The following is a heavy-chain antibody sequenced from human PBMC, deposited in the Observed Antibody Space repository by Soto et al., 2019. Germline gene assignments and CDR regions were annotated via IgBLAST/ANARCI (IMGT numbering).Heavy chain of an antibody. Sequence: EVQLVESGGGLVKPGGSLRLSCAASGFTFSSYSMNWVRQAPGKGLEWVSSISSSSSYIYYADSVKGRFTISRDNAKKPLYLQMNRRRAENTAVSYCGRELRCGDCSWGQGTLVTVSS. V-gene: IGHV3-21*01. J-gene: IGHJ5*02. D-gene: IGHD2-21*02. CDR3: GRELRCGDCS. CDR1: GFTFSSYS. CDR2: ISSSSSYI.